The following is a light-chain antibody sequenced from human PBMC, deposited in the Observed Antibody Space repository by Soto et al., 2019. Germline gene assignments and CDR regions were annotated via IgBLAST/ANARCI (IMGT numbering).Light chain of an antibody. CDR1: QSVSNY. CDR3: HQRNDGCT. J-gene: IGKJ4*01. V-gene: IGKV3-11*01. CDR2: DAS. Sequence: EIVLTQSPATVSLSPGERATLSCRASQSVSNYLAWYQQKPGQAPRLLIYDASNRAIGIPARFSGSGSGTDFTLTIDSLEPEDFAVYYCHQRNDGCTFGGGTKVEIK.